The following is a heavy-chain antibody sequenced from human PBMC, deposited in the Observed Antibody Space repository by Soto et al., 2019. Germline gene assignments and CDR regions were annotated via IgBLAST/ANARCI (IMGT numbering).Heavy chain of an antibody. CDR3: TTDHSAYNWNTALDY. J-gene: IGHJ4*02. Sequence: GGSLRLSCAASGFTFSNAWMSWVRQAPGKGLEWVGRIKSKTDGGTTDYAAPVKGRFTISRDDSKNTLYLQMNSLKTEDTAVYYCTTDHSAYNWNTALDYWGQGTLVTVSS. CDR1: GFTFSNAW. D-gene: IGHD1-20*01. CDR2: IKSKTDGGTT. V-gene: IGHV3-15*01.